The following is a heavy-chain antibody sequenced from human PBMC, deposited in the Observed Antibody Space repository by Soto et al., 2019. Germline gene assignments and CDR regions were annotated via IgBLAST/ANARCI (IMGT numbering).Heavy chain of an antibody. V-gene: IGHV4-31*03. Sequence: QVQLQESGPGLVKPSQTLSLTCTVSGGSISSGGYYWSWIRQHPGKGLEWIGYIYYSGSTYYNPSLNSRVTPSEATHPNQFSLRLSPVTAADTPVYYGARLDWEIVGAQRPSWCDPWGQGTLVTVSS. CDR2: IYYSGST. J-gene: IGHJ5*02. CDR1: GGSISSGGYY. D-gene: IGHD1-26*01. CDR3: ARLDWEIVGAQRPSWCDP.